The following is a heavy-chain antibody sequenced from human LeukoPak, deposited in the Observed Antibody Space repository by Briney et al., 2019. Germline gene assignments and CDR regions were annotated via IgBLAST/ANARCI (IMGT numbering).Heavy chain of an antibody. CDR3: ARHVGRKRGAFDI. Sequence: PSETLSLTCTVSGGSISSYYWSWIRQPPGKGLEWIGYIYYSGSTNYNSSLKSRVTISVDTSKNQFSLKLSSVTAADTAVYYCARHVGRKRGAFDIWGQGTMVTVSS. D-gene: IGHD3-10*01. CDR2: IYYSGST. J-gene: IGHJ3*02. V-gene: IGHV4-59*08. CDR1: GGSISSYY.